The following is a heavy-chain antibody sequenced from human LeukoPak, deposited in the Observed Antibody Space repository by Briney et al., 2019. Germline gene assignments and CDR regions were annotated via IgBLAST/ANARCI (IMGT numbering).Heavy chain of an antibody. CDR1: GFTFGDYA. CDR2: IRSKAYGGTT. V-gene: IGHV3-49*03. J-gene: IGHJ4*02. D-gene: IGHD6-13*01. CDR3: TRHPFGEWEAAAGSDYY. Sequence: PGGSLRLSCTASGFTFGDYAMSWFRQAPGKGLEWVGFIRSKAYGGTTEYAASVKGRFTISRDDSKSIAYLQMNSLKTEDTAVYYCTRHPFGEWEAAAGSDYYWGQGTLVTVSS.